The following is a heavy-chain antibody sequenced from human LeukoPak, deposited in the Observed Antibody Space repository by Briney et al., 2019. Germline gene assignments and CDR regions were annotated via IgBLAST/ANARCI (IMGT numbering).Heavy chain of an antibody. V-gene: IGHV1-2*02. J-gene: IGHJ6*02. CDR2: INPNSGGT. D-gene: IGHD6-19*01. Sequence: ASVKVSCKASGYTFTGYYMHWVRQAPGQGLEWMGWINPNSGGTNYAQKFQGRVTMTRDTSISTAYMELSRLRSDDTAVYYCARGDSSGWYSYYYGMDVWGQGTTVTVSS. CDR1: GYTFTGYY. CDR3: ARGDSSGWYSYYYGMDV.